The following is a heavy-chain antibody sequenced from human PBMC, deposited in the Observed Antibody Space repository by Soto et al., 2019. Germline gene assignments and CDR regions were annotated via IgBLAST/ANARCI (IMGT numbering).Heavy chain of an antibody. D-gene: IGHD4-4*01. CDR3: AGGGNSAYAFNI. CDR2: INHSGGM. J-gene: IGHJ3*02. Sequence: QVQVKQWGAGLLKPSETLSLTCAVYGGSFSGYYWTWIRQPPGKGREWIGEINHSGGMNYNPSLKSRVTISRDTSKNQFFLKLSTVTAADTAVYYCAGGGNSAYAFNIWGQGTMVTVSS. V-gene: IGHV4-34*01. CDR1: GGSFSGYY.